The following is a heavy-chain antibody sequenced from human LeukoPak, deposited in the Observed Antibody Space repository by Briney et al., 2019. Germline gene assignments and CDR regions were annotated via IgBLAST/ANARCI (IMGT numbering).Heavy chain of an antibody. Sequence: GGSLRLSCAASGFTFSSYSMNWVRQAPGKGLEWVSYIGSSSSTIYYADSVKGRFTISGDNAKNSLYLQMNSLRDEDTAVYYCARTMYYDILTGYCDYWGQGTLVTVSS. J-gene: IGHJ4*02. V-gene: IGHV3-48*02. CDR2: IGSSSSTI. D-gene: IGHD3-9*01. CDR3: ARTMYYDILTGYCDY. CDR1: GFTFSSYS.